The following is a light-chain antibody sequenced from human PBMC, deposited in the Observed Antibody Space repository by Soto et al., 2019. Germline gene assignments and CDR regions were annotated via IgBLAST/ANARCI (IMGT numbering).Light chain of an antibody. Sequence: QSALTQPASVSGSPGQSITISCTGTSGDVGGYNYVSWYQQHPGKAPKLMIYDVSNRPSGVSDRFSGSKSGNMASLTISGLQAEDEADYYCCSSTSGIPLVVLGGGTKLTVL. V-gene: IGLV2-14*03. CDR2: DVS. CDR3: CSSTSGIPLVV. CDR1: SGDVGGYNY. J-gene: IGLJ2*01.